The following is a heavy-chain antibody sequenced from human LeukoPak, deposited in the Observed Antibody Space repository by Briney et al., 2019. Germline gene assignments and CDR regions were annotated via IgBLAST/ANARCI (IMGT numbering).Heavy chain of an antibody. CDR2: ISSSSSYI. V-gene: IGHV3-21*01. Sequence: PGGSLRLSCAASGFTFSSYSMNWVRQAPGKGLEWVSSISSSSSYIYYADSVKGRFTISRDNAKNSLYLQMNSLRAEDTAVYYCARDRELRYFDWLPTPYYYYYGMDVWGQGTTVTVSS. D-gene: IGHD3-9*01. J-gene: IGHJ6*02. CDR1: GFTFSSYS. CDR3: ARDRELRYFDWLPTPYYYYYGMDV.